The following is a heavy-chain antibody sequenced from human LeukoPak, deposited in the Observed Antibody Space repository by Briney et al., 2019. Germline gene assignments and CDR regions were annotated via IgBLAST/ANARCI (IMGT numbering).Heavy chain of an antibody. D-gene: IGHD3-22*01. V-gene: IGHV5-51*01. CDR1: GYSFTSYW. Sequence: GESLKISCKGSGYSFTSYWIGWVRQMPGKGLEWMGIIYPGDSDTRYSPSFQGQVTISADKSISTAYLQWSSLKASDTAMYYCARQGSPGLYDSSGYPFGYWGQGTLVTVSS. CDR3: ARQGSPGLYDSSGYPFGY. CDR2: IYPGDSDT. J-gene: IGHJ4*02.